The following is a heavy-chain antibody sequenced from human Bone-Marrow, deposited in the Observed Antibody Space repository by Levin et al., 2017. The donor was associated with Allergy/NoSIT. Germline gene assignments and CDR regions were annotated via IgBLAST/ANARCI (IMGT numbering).Heavy chain of an antibody. D-gene: IGHD3-10*01. J-gene: IGHJ4*02. CDR2: ISYDGSNK. Sequence: PGGSLRLSCAASGFTFSSYAMHWVRQAPGKGLEWVAVISYDGSNKYYADSVKGRFTISRDNSKNTLYLQMNSLRAEDTAVYYCASGGTYYYGSGRFDYWGQGTLVTVSS. CDR1: GFTFSSYA. CDR3: ASGGTYYYGSGRFDY. V-gene: IGHV3-30-3*01.